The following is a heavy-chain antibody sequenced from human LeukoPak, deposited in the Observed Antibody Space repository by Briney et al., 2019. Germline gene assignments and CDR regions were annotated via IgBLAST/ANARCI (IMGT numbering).Heavy chain of an antibody. J-gene: IGHJ5*02. V-gene: IGHV3-21*01. CDR1: GFTFDDYA. CDR2: ISSSSSYI. D-gene: IGHD6-13*01. Sequence: PGGSLRLSCAASGFTFDDYAMHWVRQAPGKGLEWVSSISSSSSYIYYADSVKGRFTISRDNAKNSLYLQMNSLRAEDTAVYYCARVPRSSSWPNWFDPWGQGTLVTVSS. CDR3: ARVPRSSSWPNWFDP.